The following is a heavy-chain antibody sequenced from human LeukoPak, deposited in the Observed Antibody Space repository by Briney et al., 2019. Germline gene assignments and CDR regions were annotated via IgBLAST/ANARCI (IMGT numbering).Heavy chain of an antibody. CDR3: AELGITMIGGV. J-gene: IGHJ6*04. D-gene: IGHD3-10*02. V-gene: IGHV3-11*04. Sequence: GGSLRLSCAASGFSFSDAWMNWVRQAPGKGLEWVSYISSSGSTIYYADSVKGRFTISRDNAKNSLYLQMNSLRAEDTAVYYCAELGITMIGGVWGKGTTVTISS. CDR2: ISSSGSTI. CDR1: GFSFSDAW.